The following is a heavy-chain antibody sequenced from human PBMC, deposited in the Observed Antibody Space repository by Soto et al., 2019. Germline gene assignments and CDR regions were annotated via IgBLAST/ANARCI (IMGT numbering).Heavy chain of an antibody. CDR2: IYPGDSDA. J-gene: IGHJ3*02. CDR3: ATQIMVILGSGFDI. Sequence: GAAVRLCAKDSGYSLPPTLIACVRPVPGKGLEHMGLIYPGDSDAMYSPSFQGQVTISVDKSISTAYLQWDSLKASDTAIYYCATQIMVILGSGFDIWGQGTKVTGSS. V-gene: IGHV5-51*01. CDR1: GYSLPPTL. D-gene: IGHD2-21*01.